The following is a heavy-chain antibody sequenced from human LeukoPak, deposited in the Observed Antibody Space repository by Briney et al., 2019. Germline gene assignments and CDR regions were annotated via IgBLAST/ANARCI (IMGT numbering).Heavy chain of an antibody. CDR1: GFTFSDYY. V-gene: IGHV3-23*01. CDR2: ISGSGGST. Sequence: GGSLRLSCAASGFTFSDYYMSWLRQAPGKGLEWVSAISGSGGSTHYADSVKGRFTISRDNSRNTLYLQMNSLRAEDTAVYYCAELGITMIGGVWGKGTTVTISS. D-gene: IGHD3-10*02. CDR3: AELGITMIGGV. J-gene: IGHJ6*04.